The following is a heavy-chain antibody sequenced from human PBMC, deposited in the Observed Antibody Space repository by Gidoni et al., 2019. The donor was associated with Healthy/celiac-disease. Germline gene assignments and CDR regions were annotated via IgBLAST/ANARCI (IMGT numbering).Heavy chain of an antibody. J-gene: IGHJ5*02. D-gene: IGHD3-10*01. CDR2: INHSGST. V-gene: IGHV4-34*01. CDR1: GGSFSGYY. CDR3: ARGRRFTIDP. Sequence: QVQLQQWGAGLLKPSETLSLTCAVYGGSFSGYYWSWIRQPPGKGLEWMGEINHSGSTNYNPSLKSRVTISVDTSKNQFSLKLSSVTAADTAVYYCARGRRFTIDPWGQGTLVTVSS.